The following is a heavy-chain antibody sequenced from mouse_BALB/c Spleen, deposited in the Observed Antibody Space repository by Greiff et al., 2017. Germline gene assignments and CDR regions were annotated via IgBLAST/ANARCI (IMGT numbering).Heavy chain of an antibody. V-gene: IGHV2-9*02. CDR1: GFSLTSYG. D-gene: IGHD1-1*01. Sequence: VQRVESGPGLVAPSQSLSITCTVSGFSLTSYGVHWVRQPPGKGLEWLGVIWAGGSTNYNSALMSRLSISKDNSKSQVFLKMNSLQTDDTAMYYCARRGSSQYYYAMDYWGQGTSVTVSS. J-gene: IGHJ4*01. CDR3: ARRGSSQYYYAMDY. CDR2: IWAGGST.